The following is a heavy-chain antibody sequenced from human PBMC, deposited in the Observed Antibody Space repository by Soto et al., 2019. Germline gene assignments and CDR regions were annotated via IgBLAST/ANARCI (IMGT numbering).Heavy chain of an antibody. J-gene: IGHJ4*02. Sequence: PSETLSLTCTVSGGSISSGGYYWSWIRQHPGKGLEWIGYIYYSGSTYYNPSLKSRVTISVDTSKNQFSLKLSSVTAADTAVYYCARDSSEDYFDYWGQGTLVTVSS. CDR2: IYYSGST. CDR3: ARDSSEDYFDY. V-gene: IGHV4-31*03. CDR1: GGSISSGGYY.